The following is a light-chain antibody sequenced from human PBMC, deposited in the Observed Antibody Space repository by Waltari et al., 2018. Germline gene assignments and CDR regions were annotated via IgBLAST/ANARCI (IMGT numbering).Light chain of an antibody. V-gene: IGKV4-1*01. CDR1: QTGLSRTNSKNY. J-gene: IGKJ3*01. CDR3: QQYNSTTYT. CDR2: WAF. Sequence: DIVVTQSPYSLAVSLRVRPTSHFKSIQTGLSRTNSKNYLAWYQQKPGNGPKLLIYWAFTRETGVPDRFSGSGSGTDFTLTISSLQAEDLAAYYCQQYNSTTYTFGPGTKVEIK.